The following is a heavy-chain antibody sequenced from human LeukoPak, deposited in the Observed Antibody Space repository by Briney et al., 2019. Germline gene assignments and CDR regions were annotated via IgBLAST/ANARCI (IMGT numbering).Heavy chain of an antibody. CDR1: GYTFTSYG. V-gene: IGHV1-18*01. CDR3: ARVRTVGATTNCYYGMDV. D-gene: IGHD1-26*01. Sequence: ASVKVSCKASGYTFTSYGISWVRQAPGQGLEWMGWISAYNGNTNYAQKLQGRVTMTTDTSTSTAYMELRSLRSDDTAVYYCARVRTVGATTNCYYGMDVWGQGTTVTVSS. J-gene: IGHJ6*02. CDR2: ISAYNGNT.